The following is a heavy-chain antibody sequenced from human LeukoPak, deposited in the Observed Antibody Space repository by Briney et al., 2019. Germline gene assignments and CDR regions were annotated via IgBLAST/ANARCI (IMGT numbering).Heavy chain of an antibody. V-gene: IGHV4-59*01. J-gene: IGHJ6*03. CDR1: GGSISSYF. Sequence: SETLSLTCTVSGGSISSYFCSWIRQPPGKGLEWIGYIYNRGSTKYNPSLKSRVIISVDTSKNQFSLKLSSVTAADTAVYYCARESYYYMDVWGKGTTVTVSS. CDR3: ARESYYYMDV. CDR2: IYNRGST.